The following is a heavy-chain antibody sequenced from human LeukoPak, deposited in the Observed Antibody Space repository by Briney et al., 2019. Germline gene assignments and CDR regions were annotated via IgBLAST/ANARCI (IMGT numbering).Heavy chain of an antibody. Sequence: SETLSLTCTVSGGSISSYYWSWIRQPPGKGLGWIGFLSSSGSTNYHPSLKSRVTISVDSSKNQFSLRLSSVTAADTAVYYCARLILLSGSYYFDYWGQGTLVTVSS. D-gene: IGHD1-26*01. V-gene: IGHV4-59*01. CDR2: LSSSGST. CDR3: ARLILLSGSYYFDY. J-gene: IGHJ4*02. CDR1: GGSISSYY.